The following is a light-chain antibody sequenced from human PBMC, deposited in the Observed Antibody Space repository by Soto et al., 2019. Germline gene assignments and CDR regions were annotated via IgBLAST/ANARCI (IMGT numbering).Light chain of an antibody. CDR2: DAS. J-gene: IGKJ1*01. CDR1: QSVSSY. Sequence: EIVLTQSPATLSLSPGERATLSCRASQSVSSYLAWYQQKPGQAPRLLIYDASNRATGIPARFSGSGSGTDFTLTISSLEPEDLSVYYCQQSSHWPPTWTFGQGPKVDIK. CDR3: QQSSHWPPTWT. V-gene: IGKV3-11*01.